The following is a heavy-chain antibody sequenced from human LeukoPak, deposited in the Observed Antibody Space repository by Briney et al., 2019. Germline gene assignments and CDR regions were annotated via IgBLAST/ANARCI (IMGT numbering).Heavy chain of an antibody. J-gene: IGHJ4*02. CDR2: IYYSGST. D-gene: IGHD2-15*01. CDR3: ARVGYCSGGSCHRDYFDY. V-gene: IGHV4-59*08. Sequence: SETLSLTCTVSGGSISSYYWSWIRQPPGKGLEWIGYIYYSGSTYYNPSLKSRVTISVDTSKNQFSLKLSSVTAADTAVYYCARVGYCSGGSCHRDYFDYWGQGTLVTVSS. CDR1: GGSISSYY.